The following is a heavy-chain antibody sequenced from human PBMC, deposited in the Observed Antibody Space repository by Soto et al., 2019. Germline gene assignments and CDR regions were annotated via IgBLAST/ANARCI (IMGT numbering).Heavy chain of an antibody. J-gene: IGHJ6*03. CDR1: DGYISGLY. D-gene: IGHD1-1*01. Sequence: QVQLQESGPGLVRPSATLSLTCSVSDGYISGLYWTWVRQSPGKGLEWIGWIYSSGTTNYNPSLKSRVAFSVDTSKNQFSLKLTSVTAADTAMYYCARLRNHYFMDAWGKGTTVAVSS. V-gene: IGHV4-59*08. CDR3: ARLRNHYFMDA. CDR2: IYSSGTT.